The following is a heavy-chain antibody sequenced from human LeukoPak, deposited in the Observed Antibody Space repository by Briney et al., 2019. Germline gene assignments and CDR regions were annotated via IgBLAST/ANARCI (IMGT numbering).Heavy chain of an antibody. CDR3: ARGRGLSGSYYMDV. Sequence: SETLSLTCTVSGGSISSSSYYWGWIRQPPGKGLEWIGSIYYSGSTYYNPSLKSRVTISVDTSKNQFSLKLSSVTAADTAVYYCARGRGLSGSYYMDVWGKGTTVTVSS. V-gene: IGHV4-39*07. D-gene: IGHD2-15*01. CDR1: GGSISSSSYY. J-gene: IGHJ6*03. CDR2: IYYSGST.